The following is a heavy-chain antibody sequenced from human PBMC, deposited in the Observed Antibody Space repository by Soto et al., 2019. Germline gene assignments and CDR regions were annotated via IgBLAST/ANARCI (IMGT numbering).Heavy chain of an antibody. J-gene: IGHJ4*02. CDR3: AKDRNRWLRFDLGY. Sequence: EVQLLXXGGXXXXXXGSXXXSXAASGFTFSSYGMSWVRQAPGKGLEWVSSITGSAGSTYYADSVKGRFTISRDNSKNTLYLQMNSLRAEDTAVYYCAKDRNRWLRFDLGYWGQGTLVTVSS. CDR1: GFTFSSYG. V-gene: IGHV3-23*01. CDR2: ITGSAGST. D-gene: IGHD5-12*01.